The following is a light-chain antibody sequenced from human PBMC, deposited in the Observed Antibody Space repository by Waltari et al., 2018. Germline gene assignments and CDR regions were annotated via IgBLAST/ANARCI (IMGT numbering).Light chain of an antibody. CDR1: GSDVGCYDY. CDR2: DVY. CDR3: SSYTSSGVV. J-gene: IGLJ2*01. V-gene: IGLV2-14*01. Sequence: SALTQPASVSGSPGQAIIISCTGTGSDVGCYDYVSWYQQYPGKAPRLIIYDVYNRPSGVSNRFSGSKSDNTASLTISGLQAEDESVYYCSSYTSSGVVFGGGTKLTVL.